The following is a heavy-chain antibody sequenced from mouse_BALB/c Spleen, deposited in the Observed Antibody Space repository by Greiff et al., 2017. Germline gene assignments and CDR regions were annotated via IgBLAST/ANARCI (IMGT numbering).Heavy chain of an antibody. Sequence: DVQLQESGAELVKPGASVKLSCTASGFNIKDTYMHWVKQRPEQGLEWIGRIDPANGNTKYDPKFQGKATITADTSSNTAYLQLSSLTSEDTAVYYCARGYGSSSFAYWGQGTLVTVSA. CDR1: GFNIKDTY. D-gene: IGHD1-1*01. CDR2: IDPANGNT. CDR3: ARGYGSSSFAY. V-gene: IGHV14-3*02. J-gene: IGHJ3*01.